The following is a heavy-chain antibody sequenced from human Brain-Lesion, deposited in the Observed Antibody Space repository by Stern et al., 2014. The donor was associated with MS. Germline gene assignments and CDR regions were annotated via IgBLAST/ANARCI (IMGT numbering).Heavy chain of an antibody. D-gene: IGHD3-22*01. CDR2: IWPGDSEA. CDR1: GYSFTNYW. CDR3: ARGSYTSEYYFDS. Sequence: QLVQSGAEVKKPGESLKISCQGSGYSFTNYWIGWVRQMPGKGLEWMGIIWPGDSEARYSPSFQGQVTFSADKSISTAYLQWGSLEASDTAMYFCARGSYTSEYYFDSWGQGTLVTVSS. J-gene: IGHJ4*02. V-gene: IGHV5-51*01.